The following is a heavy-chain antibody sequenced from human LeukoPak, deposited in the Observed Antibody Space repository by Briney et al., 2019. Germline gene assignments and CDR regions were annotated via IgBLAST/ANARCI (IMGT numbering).Heavy chain of an antibody. CDR2: IWYDGSNK. CDR1: GFTFSSYG. Sequence: GSLRLSCAASGFTFSSYGMHWVRQAPGKGLEWVAVIWYDGSNKYYADSVKGRFTISRDNSKNTLYLQINSLRAEDTAVYYCARVKQWLPYYYYGMDVWGQGTTVTVSS. D-gene: IGHD6-19*01. J-gene: IGHJ6*02. CDR3: ARVKQWLPYYYYGMDV. V-gene: IGHV3-33*01.